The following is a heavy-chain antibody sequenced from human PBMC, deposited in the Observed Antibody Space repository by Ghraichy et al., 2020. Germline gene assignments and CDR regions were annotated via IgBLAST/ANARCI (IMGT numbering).Heavy chain of an antibody. CDR1: GFTVSSNY. D-gene: IGHD6-19*01. J-gene: IGHJ4*02. CDR2: IYSGGST. Sequence: LSLTCAASGFTVSSNYMSWVRQAPGKGLEWVSLIYSGGSTYYADSVKGRFTISRDNSKNTLYLQMNSLRGEDTAVYYCARDWAPSGWYHYWGQGTLVTVSS. V-gene: IGHV3-66*01. CDR3: ARDWAPSGWYHY.